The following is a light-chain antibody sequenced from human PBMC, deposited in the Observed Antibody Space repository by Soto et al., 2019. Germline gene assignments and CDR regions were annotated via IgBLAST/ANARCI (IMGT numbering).Light chain of an antibody. CDR3: SSYTSSTTQV. V-gene: IGLV2-14*01. J-gene: IGLJ3*02. Sequence: QSALAQPASVSGSPGQSITISCTGTSSDVGSYNYVSWYQQHPGKVPKLVIYEVSNRRSGISYRFSGSKSGSTASLTISGLQAEDEADYYCSSYTSSTTQVFGGGTKVTVL. CDR2: EVS. CDR1: SSDVGSYNY.